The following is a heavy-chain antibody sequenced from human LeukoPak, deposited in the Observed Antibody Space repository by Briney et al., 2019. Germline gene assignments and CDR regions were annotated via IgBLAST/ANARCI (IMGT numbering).Heavy chain of an antibody. CDR2: LYSGGNT. D-gene: IGHD3-10*01. J-gene: IGHJ4*02. Sequence: PGGSLRLCCAVSGFTVGSNYMSWVRQAPGKGLEWVSVLYSGGNTYYADSVKGRFTVSRDNSKNTLYLQMNSLRAEDTAVYYCARYDGGSGPFDYWGQGTLVTVSS. V-gene: IGHV3-53*01. CDR1: GFTVGSNY. CDR3: ARYDGGSGPFDY.